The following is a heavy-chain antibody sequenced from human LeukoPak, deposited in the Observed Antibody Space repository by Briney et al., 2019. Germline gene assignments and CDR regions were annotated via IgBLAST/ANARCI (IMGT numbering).Heavy chain of an antibody. CDR2: ISGSGGST. CDR1: GLTFSTFA. V-gene: IGHV3-23*01. Sequence: GGSLRLSFAAPGLTFSTFAMNWVRQAPGKGLRWVSVISGSGGSTYYADSVKGRFTISRDNSKNTLYLQMNSLRVEDTAVYYCAKAGPASSDYLNWFDPWGQGTLVTVSS. CDR3: AKAGPASSDYLNWFDP. J-gene: IGHJ5*02. D-gene: IGHD3-22*01.